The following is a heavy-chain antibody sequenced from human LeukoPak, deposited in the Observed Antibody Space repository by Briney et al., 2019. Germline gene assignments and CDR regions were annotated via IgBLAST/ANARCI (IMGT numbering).Heavy chain of an antibody. V-gene: IGHV4-59*02. CDR3: ALSIAVAGAIDY. J-gene: IGHJ4*02. CDR1: GGSVSSYY. CDR2: IYYSGST. Sequence: SETLSLTCTVSGGSVSSYYWSWIRQPPGKGLEWIGYIYYSGSTNYNPSLKSRVTISVDTSKNQFSLKLSSVTAADTAVYYCALSIAVAGAIDYWGQGTLVTVSS. D-gene: IGHD6-19*01.